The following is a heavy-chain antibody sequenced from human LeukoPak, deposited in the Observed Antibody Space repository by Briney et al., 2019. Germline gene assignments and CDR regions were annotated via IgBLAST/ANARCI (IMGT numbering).Heavy chain of an antibody. CDR2: ISSISSYI. CDR1: GFTFSSYS. D-gene: IGHD6-19*01. J-gene: IGHJ4*02. CDR3: ARDRGTAVAYFDY. Sequence: PGGSLRLSCAASGFTFSSYSMNWVRQAPGKGLEWVSSISSISSYIYYADSVKGRFTISRDNAKNSLYLQMNSLRAEDTAVYYCARDRGTAVAYFDYWGQGTLVTVSS. V-gene: IGHV3-21*01.